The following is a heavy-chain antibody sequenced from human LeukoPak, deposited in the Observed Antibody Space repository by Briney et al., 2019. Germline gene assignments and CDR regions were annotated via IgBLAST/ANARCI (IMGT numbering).Heavy chain of an antibody. Sequence: ASVKVSFKASGYTFTCYYMHWVRQAPGQGLEWMGGINPNSGGTNYAQKFQGRVTMTRDTSIITAYMELSRLRSDDTAVYYCARDLGSGSYYNVKYYYYMDVWGKGTTVTVSS. CDR3: ARDLGSGSYYNVKYYYYMDV. CDR1: GYTFTCYY. V-gene: IGHV1-2*02. CDR2: INPNSGGT. J-gene: IGHJ6*03. D-gene: IGHD3-10*01.